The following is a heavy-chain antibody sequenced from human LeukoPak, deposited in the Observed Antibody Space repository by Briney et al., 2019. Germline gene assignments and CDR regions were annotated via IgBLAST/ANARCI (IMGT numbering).Heavy chain of an antibody. CDR2: IDYIGST. CDR1: DGSISSYH. V-gene: IGHV4-59*01. Sequence: SETLSLTCTVSDGSISSYHWSWIRQPPGKGLEWIGYIDYIGSTNYNPSLKSRVTMSVDTSKNQFSLKMTSVTAADTAVYYCGRTYYDILTGYIWGQGILVTVSS. D-gene: IGHD3-9*01. J-gene: IGHJ4*02. CDR3: GRTYYDILTGYI.